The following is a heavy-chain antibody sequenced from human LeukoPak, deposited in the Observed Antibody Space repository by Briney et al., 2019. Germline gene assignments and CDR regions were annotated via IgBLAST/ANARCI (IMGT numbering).Heavy chain of an antibody. CDR2: IYYSGST. CDR3: ARHRDCSSTSCYFGWFDP. CDR1: GFTFSNYW. V-gene: IGHV4-39*01. J-gene: IGHJ5*02. Sequence: GSLRLSCAASGFTFSNYWMTWVRQAPGKGLEWIGSIYYSGSTYYNPSLKSRVTISVDTSKNQFSLKLSSVTAADTAVYYCARHRDCSSTSCYFGWFDPWGQGTLVTVSS. D-gene: IGHD2-2*01.